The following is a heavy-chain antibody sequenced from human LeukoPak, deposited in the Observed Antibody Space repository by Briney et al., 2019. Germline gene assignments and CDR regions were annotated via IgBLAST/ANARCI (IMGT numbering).Heavy chain of an antibody. J-gene: IGHJ6*02. D-gene: IGHD1-14*01. CDR1: GFTFSDYY. Sequence: GGSLRLSCAASGFTFSDYYMSWIRQAPGPGLEWVSYISSSGSTIYYADSVKGRFTISRDNAKNSLYLQMNSLRAEDTAVYYCASPNRYYNYGMDVWGQGTTVTVSS. CDR2: ISSSGSTI. CDR3: ASPNRYYNYGMDV. V-gene: IGHV3-11*01.